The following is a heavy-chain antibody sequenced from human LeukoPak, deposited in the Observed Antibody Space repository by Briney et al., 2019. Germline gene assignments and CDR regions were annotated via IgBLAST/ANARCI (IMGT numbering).Heavy chain of an antibody. Sequence: ASVKVTCKASGYTFTNYGISWVRQAPGQGLEWMGWISAYNGNTNYAQNFQGRVTMTTDTSTSTAYMELRSLRSDDTAVYYCGRDYRASGIILVLDYWGQGTLVTVSS. CDR2: ISAYNGNT. CDR1: GYTFTNYG. CDR3: GRDYRASGIILVLDY. J-gene: IGHJ4*02. D-gene: IGHD3-10*01. V-gene: IGHV1-18*01.